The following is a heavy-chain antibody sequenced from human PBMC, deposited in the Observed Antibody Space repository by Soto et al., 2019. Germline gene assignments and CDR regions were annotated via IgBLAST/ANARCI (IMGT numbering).Heavy chain of an antibody. Sequence: PSETLSLTCAVSGYSISSGYYWGWIRQPPGEGLEWVATIYHSGSTYYNPSLKNRVTISVDTSKNQFSLELSSVTAADTAVYYCARADHAYYFDYWGQGALVTVSS. CDR3: ARADHAYYFDY. J-gene: IGHJ4*02. V-gene: IGHV4-38-2*01. CDR2: IYHSGST. CDR1: GYSISSGYY.